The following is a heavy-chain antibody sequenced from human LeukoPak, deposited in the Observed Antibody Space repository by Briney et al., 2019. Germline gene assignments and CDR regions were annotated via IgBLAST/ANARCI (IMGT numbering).Heavy chain of an antibody. J-gene: IGHJ4*02. D-gene: IGHD1-1*01. CDR3: IWNDMGDY. CDR1: GFTFRDAW. CDR2: IRSKTDGGTT. V-gene: IGHV3-15*01. Sequence: PGGSLRLSCAASGFTFRDAWMTWVRQAPGKGLEWVGRIRSKTDGGTTDYAAPVKGRFTISRDDSKNTLYLQMNSLKTEDTAFYYCIWNDMGDYWGQGTLVTVSS.